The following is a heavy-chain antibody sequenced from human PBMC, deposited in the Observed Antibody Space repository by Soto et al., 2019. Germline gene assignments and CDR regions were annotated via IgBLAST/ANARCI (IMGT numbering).Heavy chain of an antibody. V-gene: IGHV4-4*07. CDR1: GGSISSYY. CDR2: IYTSGNT. Sequence: SETLSLTCTVSGGSISSYYWSWIRQPAGKGLEWIGRIYTSGNTNYNPSLKSRVTMSVDTSKNQFSLKLSSVTAADTAVYYCAREEVGYCSGGRCYYSVMDVWGQGTTVTVSS. J-gene: IGHJ6*02. CDR3: AREEVGYCSGGRCYYSVMDV. D-gene: IGHD2-15*01.